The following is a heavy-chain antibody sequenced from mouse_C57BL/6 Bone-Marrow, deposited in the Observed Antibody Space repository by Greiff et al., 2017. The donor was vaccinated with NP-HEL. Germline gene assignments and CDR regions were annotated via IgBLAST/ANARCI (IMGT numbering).Heavy chain of an antibody. CDR2: INPSTGGT. V-gene: IGHV1-42*01. D-gene: IGHD6-1*01. CDR3: AISQPY. CDR1: GYSFTGYY. Sequence: VQLQQSGPELVKPGASVKISCKASGYSFTGYYMNWVKQSPEKSLEWIGEINPSTGGTTYNQKFKAKATLTVDKSSSTAYMQLSSLTSEDSAVYFCAISQPYWGQGTTLTVSS. J-gene: IGHJ2*01.